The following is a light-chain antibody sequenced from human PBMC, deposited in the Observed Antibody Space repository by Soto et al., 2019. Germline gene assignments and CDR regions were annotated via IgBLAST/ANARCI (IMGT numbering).Light chain of an antibody. Sequence: DIQMTQSPSSLSASVGDRVTITCRASQTISSRLAWYQQKPGQAPKLLIYKATNLQTGVASRFSGSGSGTELSLTISSLQPDDFAVYYCQQYNEFQYTFGQGTRLDI. CDR3: QQYNEFQYT. J-gene: IGKJ2*01. V-gene: IGKV1-5*03. CDR2: KAT. CDR1: QTISSR.